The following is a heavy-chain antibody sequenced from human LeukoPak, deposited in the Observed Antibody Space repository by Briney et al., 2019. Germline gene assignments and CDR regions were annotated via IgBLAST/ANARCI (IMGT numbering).Heavy chain of an antibody. CDR2: ISSSSSYI. D-gene: IGHD6-13*01. CDR1: GFTFSSYA. J-gene: IGHJ5*02. CDR3: ARGHSISPNWFDP. Sequence: GGSLRLSCAASGFTFSSYAMSWVRQAPGKGLEWVSSISSSSSYIYYADSVKGRFTISRDNAKNSLYPQMNSLRAEDTAVYYCARGHSISPNWFDPWGQGTLVTVSS. V-gene: IGHV3-21*01.